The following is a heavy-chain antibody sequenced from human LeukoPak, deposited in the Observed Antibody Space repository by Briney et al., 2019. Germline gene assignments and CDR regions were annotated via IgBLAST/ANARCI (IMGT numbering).Heavy chain of an antibody. D-gene: IGHD3-22*01. CDR1: GGTFSSYA. V-gene: IGHV1-69*13. CDR2: VIPIFGTA. CDR3: ARDFTHYYDTSPGRFDY. J-gene: IGHJ4*02. Sequence: SVKVSCKASGGTFSSYAISWVRQAPGQGLEWMGGVIPIFGTANYARKFQGRVTITADESTSTAYMELSSLRSEDTAVYYCARDFTHYYDTSPGRFDYWGQGTLVTVSS.